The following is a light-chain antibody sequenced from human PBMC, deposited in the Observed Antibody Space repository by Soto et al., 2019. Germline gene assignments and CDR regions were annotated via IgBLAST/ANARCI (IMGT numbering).Light chain of an antibody. Sequence: EIMLTQAPGTLSLSPGDRATLSCRASQSVSGSYLAWYQQKPGQAPRLLIYGASRRATGIPDRFIGSGSGTDFTLTISSLEPEDFAIYYCHQRSNWPPFTFGGGTKVDIK. CDR3: HQRSNWPPFT. V-gene: IGKV3D-20*02. CDR2: GAS. J-gene: IGKJ4*01. CDR1: QSVSGSY.